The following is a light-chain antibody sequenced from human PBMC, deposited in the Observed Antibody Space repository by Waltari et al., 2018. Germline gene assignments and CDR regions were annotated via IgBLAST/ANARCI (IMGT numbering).Light chain of an antibody. CDR2: DVS. CDR1: SSDVGAYNY. V-gene: IGLV2-14*03. Sequence: QSALTQPASVSGSPGQSISISCTGTSSDVGAYNYVSWDQQHPGKAPRLIIFDVSSRPSGVSSRFSCSKSGNTASLTSSGLQGEDEAKYYCASYISYSTLELFGGGTSLTVL. J-gene: IGLJ3*02. CDR3: ASYISYSTLEL.